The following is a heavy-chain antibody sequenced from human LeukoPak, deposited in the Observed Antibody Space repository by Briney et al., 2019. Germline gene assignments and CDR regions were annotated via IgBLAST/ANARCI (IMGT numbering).Heavy chain of an antibody. Sequence: QAGGCLRLSCAASGFIFSSYAMSWVRQAPGKGLEWVSAISGSGGSTYYADSVKGRFTISRDNSKNTLYLQMNSLRAEDTAVYYCAKDPCRSSTSCYTPYYYYMDVWGKGTTVTVSS. CDR1: GFIFSSYA. V-gene: IGHV3-23*01. CDR2: ISGSGGST. D-gene: IGHD2-2*02. CDR3: AKDPCRSSTSCYTPYYYYMDV. J-gene: IGHJ6*03.